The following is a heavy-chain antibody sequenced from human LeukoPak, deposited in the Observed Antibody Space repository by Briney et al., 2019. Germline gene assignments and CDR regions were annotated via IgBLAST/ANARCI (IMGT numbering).Heavy chain of an antibody. CDR2: IYYSGST. CDR1: GGSISSGGYY. D-gene: IGHD6-19*01. CDR3: ARDRRSRGWYYFDY. V-gene: IGHV4-31*03. J-gene: IGHJ4*02. Sequence: PSETLSLTCTVSGGSISSGGYYWGWIRQHPGKGLEWIGYIYYSGSTYYNPSLKSRVTISVDTSKNQFSLKLSSVTAADTAVYYCARDRRSRGWYYFDYWGQGTLVTVSS.